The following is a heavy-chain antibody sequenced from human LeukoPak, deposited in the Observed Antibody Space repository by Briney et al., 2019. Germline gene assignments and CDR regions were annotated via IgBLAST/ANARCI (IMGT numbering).Heavy chain of an antibody. Sequence: QPGGSLRLSCAASGFTFSDYTMNWVRQAPGKGLEWVSAISGSGGSTYYADSVKGRFTLSRDNSKNTLYLQMNSLRAEDTAKYYCAKAHGEDPRTYDYWGQGTLVTVSS. CDR2: ISGSGGST. CDR1: GFTFSDYT. V-gene: IGHV3-23*01. J-gene: IGHJ4*02. CDR3: AKAHGEDPRTYDY. D-gene: IGHD3-10*01.